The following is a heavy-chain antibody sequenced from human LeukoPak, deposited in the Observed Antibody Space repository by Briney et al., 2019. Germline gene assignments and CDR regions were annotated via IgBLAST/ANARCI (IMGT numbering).Heavy chain of an antibody. J-gene: IGHJ4*02. D-gene: IGHD3-9*01. CDR2: INPNSGGT. CDR3: ARYDILTPLEGLDY. Sequence: ASVKVSCKASGYTFTGYYMHWVRQAPGQGLEWMGWINPNSGGTNYAQKFQGRVTMTRDTSTSTVYMELSSLRSEDTAVYYCARYDILTPLEGLDYWGQGTLVTVSS. V-gene: IGHV1-2*02. CDR1: GYTFTGYY.